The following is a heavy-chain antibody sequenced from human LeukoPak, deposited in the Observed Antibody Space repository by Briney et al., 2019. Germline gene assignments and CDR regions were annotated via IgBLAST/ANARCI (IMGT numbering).Heavy chain of an antibody. Sequence: GGSLRLSCAPSGSTSTSYAMSWVSPAPRKGLEWVSAISGRGGSTYYADSVKGRLTIPRDNSKNTLYLQMNSLRAEDTAVYYCAKPRTVSSWYFDYWGQGTLVTVSS. CDR2: ISGRGGST. J-gene: IGHJ4*02. CDR3: AKPRTVSSWYFDY. D-gene: IGHD6-13*01. V-gene: IGHV3-23*01. CDR1: GSTSTSYA.